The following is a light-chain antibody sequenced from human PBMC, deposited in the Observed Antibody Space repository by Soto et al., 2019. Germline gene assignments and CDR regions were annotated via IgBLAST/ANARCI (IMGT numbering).Light chain of an antibody. J-gene: IGKJ3*01. CDR2: AAS. CDR3: QKYNSAPA. CDR1: QGISNY. V-gene: IGKV1-27*01. Sequence: DIQMTQSPSSLSASVGDRVTITCRASQGISNYLAWYQQKPGKVPKLLIYAASTLQSGVPSRFSGSGSGTDVTLTISSLQPEDVATYYFQKYNSAPALGPGTNVDIK.